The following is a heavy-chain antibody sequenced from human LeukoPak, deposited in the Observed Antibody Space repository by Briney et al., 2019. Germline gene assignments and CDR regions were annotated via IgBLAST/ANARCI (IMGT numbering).Heavy chain of an antibody. J-gene: IGHJ3*02. V-gene: IGHV4-59*01. CDR3: ASLVVANPGAFDI. CDR2: IYYSGST. Sequence: PSETLSLTCTVSGGSISSYYWSWIRQPPGKGLEWIGYIYYSGSTNYSPSLKSRVTISVDTSKNQFSLKLSSVTAADTAVYYCASLVVANPGAFDIWGQGTMVTVSS. D-gene: IGHD2-15*01. CDR1: GGSISSYY.